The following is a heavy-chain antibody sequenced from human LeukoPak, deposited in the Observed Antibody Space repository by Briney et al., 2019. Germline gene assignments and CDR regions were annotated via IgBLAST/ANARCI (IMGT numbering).Heavy chain of an antibody. Sequence: PGGSLRLSCAASGFTFSSYAMSWVRQAPGKGLEWVSAISGSGGSTYYADSVKGRFTISRDNSKNTLYLQMNSLRAEDTAVYYCAKIAAAGTKRYYYFDYWGQGTLVTVSS. CDR3: AKIAAAGTKRYYYFDY. CDR1: GFTFSSYA. J-gene: IGHJ4*02. CDR2: ISGSGGST. V-gene: IGHV3-23*01. D-gene: IGHD6-13*01.